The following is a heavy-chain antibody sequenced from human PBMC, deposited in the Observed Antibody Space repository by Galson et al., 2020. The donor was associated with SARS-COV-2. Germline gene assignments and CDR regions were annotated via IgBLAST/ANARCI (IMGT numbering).Heavy chain of an antibody. CDR1: GYTFTSYG. CDR3: ARDVRTIHSLDY. J-gene: IGHJ4*02. D-gene: IGHD3-10*02. Sequence: ASVTVSCKASGYTFTSYGISWVRQAPGQGLEWMGWISAYNGNTNYAQKLQGRVTMTTDTSTSTAYMELRSLRSDDTAVYYCARDVRTIHSLDYWGQGTLVTVSS. V-gene: IGHV1-18*04. CDR2: ISAYNGNT.